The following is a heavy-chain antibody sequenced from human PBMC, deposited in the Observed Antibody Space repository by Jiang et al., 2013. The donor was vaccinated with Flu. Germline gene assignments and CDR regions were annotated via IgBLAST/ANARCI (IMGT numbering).Heavy chain of an antibody. CDR3: ARSYIAATTFHYFDY. CDR1: GGSFSGYY. D-gene: IGHD5-12*01. CDR2: INHSGST. V-gene: IGHV4-34*01. J-gene: IGHJ4*02. Sequence: TLSLTCAVYGGSFSGYYWSWIRQPPGKGLEWIGEINHSGSTNYNPSLKSRVTISVDTSKNQFSLKLSSVTAADTAVYYCARSYIAATTFHYFDYWGQGTLVTVSS.